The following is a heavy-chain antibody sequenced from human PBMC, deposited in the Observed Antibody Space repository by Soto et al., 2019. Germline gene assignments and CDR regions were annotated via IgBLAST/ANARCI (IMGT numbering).Heavy chain of an antibody. D-gene: IGHD1-7*01. CDR2: ISSSGSTI. Sequence: LRLSCAASGFTFSSYEMNWVRQAPGKGLEWVSYISSSGSTIYYADSVKGRFTISRDNAKNSLYLQMNSLRAEDTAVYYCASRGTGTNYYYGMDVWGQGTTVTVSS. V-gene: IGHV3-48*03. J-gene: IGHJ6*02. CDR1: GFTFSSYE. CDR3: ASRGTGTNYYYGMDV.